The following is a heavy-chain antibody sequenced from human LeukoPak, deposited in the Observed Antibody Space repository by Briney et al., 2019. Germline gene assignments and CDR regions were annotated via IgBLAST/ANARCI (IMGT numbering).Heavy chain of an antibody. D-gene: IGHD1-26*01. V-gene: IGHV4-59*01. CDR3: ARVVGAKGFDY. CDR2: IYYSGST. CDR1: GGSISSYY. J-gene: IGHJ4*02. Sequence: SETLSLTCTVSGGSISSYYWSWIRQPPGKGLEWIGYIYYSGSTNYNPSLKSRVTISVDTSKNQFSLKLSSVTAADTGVYYCARVVGAKGFDYWGQGTLVTVSS.